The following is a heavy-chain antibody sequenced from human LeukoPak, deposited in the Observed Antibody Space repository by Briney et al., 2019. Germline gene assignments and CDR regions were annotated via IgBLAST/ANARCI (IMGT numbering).Heavy chain of an antibody. J-gene: IGHJ6*03. CDR3: ARGIAAAGTDYYYYMDV. Sequence: ASVKVSCKASGYTFTSYDINWVRQATGQGLEWMGWMNPNSGNTGYAQKFQGRVTITRNTSISTAYMELSSLRSEGTAVYYCARGIAAAGTDYYYYMDVWGKGTTVTVSS. V-gene: IGHV1-8*03. CDR1: GYTFTSYD. CDR2: MNPNSGNT. D-gene: IGHD6-13*01.